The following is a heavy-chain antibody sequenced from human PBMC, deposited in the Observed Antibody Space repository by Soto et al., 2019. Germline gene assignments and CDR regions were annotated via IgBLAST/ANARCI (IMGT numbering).Heavy chain of an antibody. J-gene: IGHJ4*02. V-gene: IGHV3-48*02. CDR2: ISSNSDTT. D-gene: IGHD2-21*02. CDR3: ARLPKGSLVTA. CDR1: GFRFSDHS. Sequence: VESGGGLVYPGGSLRLSCVASGFRFSDHSMNWVRQAPGKGLQWISYISSNSDTTYYADSVKGRFIVSRDNAKNALFLQMNSLRDDDTATYYCARLPKGSLVTAWGQGARVTVSS.